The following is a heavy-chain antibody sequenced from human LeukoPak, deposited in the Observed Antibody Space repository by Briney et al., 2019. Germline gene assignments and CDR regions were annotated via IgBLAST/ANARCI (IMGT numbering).Heavy chain of an antibody. CDR3: VSAYGGLLDY. V-gene: IGHV3-48*03. J-gene: IGHJ4*02. D-gene: IGHD3-16*01. Sequence: GGSLRLSCAASGFTFSAYEMNWVRQAPGKGLEWFSYISGSGETIYYAASVKGRFTISRDNAKNSLPLQMNSLRAEDTAVYYCVSAYGGLLDYWGQGTLVTVSS. CDR1: GFTFSAYE. CDR2: ISGSGETI.